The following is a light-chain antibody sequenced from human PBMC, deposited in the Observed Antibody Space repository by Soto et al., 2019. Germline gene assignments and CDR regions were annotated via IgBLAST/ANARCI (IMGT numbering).Light chain of an antibody. CDR3: QQYNNWPLT. Sequence: EIVMTQSPATLSVSPGERATLSCRASQSVSSNLAWYQQKPGQAPSLLIYGASTRATGIPARFSGSGSGTEFTLTISSLQSEDFAVYYCQQYNNWPLTFGQVTKVEIK. CDR1: QSVSSN. CDR2: GAS. J-gene: IGKJ1*01. V-gene: IGKV3-15*01.